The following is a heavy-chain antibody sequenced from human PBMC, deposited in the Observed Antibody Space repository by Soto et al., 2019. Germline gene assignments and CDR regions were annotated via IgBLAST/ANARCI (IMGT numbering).Heavy chain of an antibody. J-gene: IGHJ4*02. CDR3: ARDWGGEGAFDY. CDR2: ISSSSSYI. Sequence: EVQLVESGGGLVKPGGSLRLSCAASGFTLSSYSMNWVRQAPGKGLEWVSSISSSSSYIYYADSAKGRFTISRDNAKNSLYLQMNSLSAEDTAVYYCARDWGGEGAFDYWGQGTLVTVSS. D-gene: IGHD3-16*01. V-gene: IGHV3-21*01. CDR1: GFTLSSYS.